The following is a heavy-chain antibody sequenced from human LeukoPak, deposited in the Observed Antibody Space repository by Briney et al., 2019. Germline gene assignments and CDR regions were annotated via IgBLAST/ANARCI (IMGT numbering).Heavy chain of an antibody. V-gene: IGHV4-38-2*01. D-gene: IGHD4-17*01. J-gene: IGHJ4*02. CDR2: IYHSGST. CDR1: GYSISSGYY. Sequence: PSETLSLTCAVSGYSISSGYYWGWIRKPPGKGLESIGSIYHSGSTYYNPSLKSRVTISVDTSKNQFSLKRSSVTAADTAVYYCARGSWGTVTTFYFDYWGQGTLVTVSS. CDR3: ARGSWGTVTTFYFDY.